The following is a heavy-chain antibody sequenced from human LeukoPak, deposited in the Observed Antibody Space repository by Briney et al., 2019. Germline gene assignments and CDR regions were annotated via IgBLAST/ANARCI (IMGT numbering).Heavy chain of an antibody. CDR3: ARGNYPSSFDS. D-gene: IGHD5-24*01. CDR2: INGDGSKT. J-gene: IGHJ4*02. V-gene: IGHV3-74*01. Sequence: TGGSLRLSCAASGFTLRNYWMHWVRQAPGKGLVWVSHINGDGSKTGYADSVKGRFTISRDNAKNTLYLQINSLRAEDTAVYYCARGNYPSSFDSWGQGTLVTVSS. CDR1: GFTLRNYW.